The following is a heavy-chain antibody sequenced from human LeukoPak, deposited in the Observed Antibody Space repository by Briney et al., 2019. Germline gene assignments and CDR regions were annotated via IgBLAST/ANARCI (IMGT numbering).Heavy chain of an antibody. V-gene: IGHV4-30-4*08. D-gene: IGHD6-6*01. Sequence: PSQTLSLTCTVSGGSISSGDYYWRWLRQPPGKGLEWIGYIYYSGSTYYNPSLKSRVTISVDASKNQFSLKLSSVTAADTAVYYCARDPEGSSSSISGWYFDLWGRGTLLTVSS. CDR1: GGSISSGDYY. CDR3: ARDPEGSSSSISGWYFDL. CDR2: IYYSGST. J-gene: IGHJ2*01.